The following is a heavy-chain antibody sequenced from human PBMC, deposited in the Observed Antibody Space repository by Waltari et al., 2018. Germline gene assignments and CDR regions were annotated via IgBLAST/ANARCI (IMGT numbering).Heavy chain of an antibody. Sequence: EVQLLDSGGGLVQPGGSLRLSCAASGFTFSSYAMSWFRRAPGQGLEWVAGISVIGGSTYYADSVKGRITITRDDATNTLYLQMNSLRAEDTAVYYCAKCGPTVVTPVDYWGQGTLVTVSS. CDR2: ISVIGGST. D-gene: IGHD4-17*01. CDR3: AKCGPTVVTPVDY. CDR1: GFTFSSYA. V-gene: IGHV3-23*01. J-gene: IGHJ4*02.